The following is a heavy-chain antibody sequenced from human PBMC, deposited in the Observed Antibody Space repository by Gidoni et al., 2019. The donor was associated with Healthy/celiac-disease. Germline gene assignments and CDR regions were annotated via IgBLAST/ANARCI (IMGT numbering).Heavy chain of an antibody. CDR3: ARIAEYGDYVWWFDP. CDR1: GFSLSNARMG. Sequence: QVTLKESGPVLVKPTETLTLTCTVSGFSLSNARMGVSWIRQPPGKALEWLAHIFSNDEKSYSTPLKSRLNISKDTSKSQVVLTMTNMDPVDTATYYCARIAEYGDYVWWFDPWGQGTLVTVSS. J-gene: IGHJ5*02. V-gene: IGHV2-26*01. D-gene: IGHD4-17*01. CDR2: IFSNDEK.